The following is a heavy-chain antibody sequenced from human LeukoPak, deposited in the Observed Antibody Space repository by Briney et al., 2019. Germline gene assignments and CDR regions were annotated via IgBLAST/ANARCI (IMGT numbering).Heavy chain of an antibody. D-gene: IGHD2-21*02. CDR2: IYYSVST. J-gene: IGHJ6*02. V-gene: IGHV4-39*01. CDR1: GGSISSSSYY. Sequence: PSETLSLTCTVSGGSISSSSYYWGWIRQPPGKGLEWIGSIYYSVSTYYNPSLKSRVTISVDTSKNQFSLKLSSVTAADTAVYYCARICGGDGYYDYYYGKDVWGQGTTVTVSS. CDR3: ARICGGDGYYDYYYGKDV.